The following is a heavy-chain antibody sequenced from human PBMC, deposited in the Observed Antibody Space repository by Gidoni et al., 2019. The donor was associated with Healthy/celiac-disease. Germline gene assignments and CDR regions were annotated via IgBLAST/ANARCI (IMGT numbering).Heavy chain of an antibody. CDR1: GFTFANFP. D-gene: IGHD3-22*01. CDR2: ISGSGSST. Sequence: EVQLLESGGGLVQPGGSLRLSCAASGFTFANFPMSWVRQAPRKGLEWVSAISGSGSSTYYADSVKGRFTISRDNSKNTLYLQINSLRAEDTAVYYCAKQFYYDSSGFPQDAFDIWGQGTMVTVSS. CDR3: AKQFYYDSSGFPQDAFDI. J-gene: IGHJ3*02. V-gene: IGHV3-23*01.